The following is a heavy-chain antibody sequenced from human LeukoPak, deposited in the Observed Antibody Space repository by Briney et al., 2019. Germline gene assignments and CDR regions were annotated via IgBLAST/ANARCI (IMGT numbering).Heavy chain of an antibody. CDR2: ISWNGLSS. CDR1: GFTFDDYG. CDR3: ARDYFDSSDYPQTYYYYYMDV. J-gene: IGHJ6*03. D-gene: IGHD3-22*01. Sequence: GGSLRLSCAASGFTFDDYGMSWVRQVPGMGLEWVSGISWNGLSSSYADSVRGRFTISRDTAKNSLFLQMNSLRAEDTAIYYCARDYFDSSDYPQTYYYYYMDVWGKGTTVTVSS. V-gene: IGHV3-20*04.